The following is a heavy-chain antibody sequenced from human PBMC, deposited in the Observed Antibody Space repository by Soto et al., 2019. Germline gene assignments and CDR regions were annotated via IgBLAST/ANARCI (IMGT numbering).Heavy chain of an antibody. CDR3: AECEQWLPPGVVY. J-gene: IGHJ4*02. V-gene: IGHV3-23*01. CDR1: GFTFSSYA. Sequence: GGSLRLSCAASGFTFSSYAMSWVRQAPGKGLEWVSAIRGSGGSTYYADAVKGRFTISRDNSKNTLYLQMNSLRAEDKAVYYCAECEQWLPPGVVYGGQGTLVTVSS. D-gene: IGHD6-19*01. CDR2: IRGSGGST.